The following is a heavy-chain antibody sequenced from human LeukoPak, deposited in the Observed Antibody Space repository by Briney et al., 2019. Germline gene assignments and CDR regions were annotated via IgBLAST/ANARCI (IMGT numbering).Heavy chain of an antibody. CDR3: ARDPPMRDCSSTSCWYYYYGMDV. CDR2: IYYSGST. D-gene: IGHD2-2*01. J-gene: IGHJ6*02. Sequence: SETLSLTCTVSGGSISSYYWSWIRQPPGKGLEWIGYIYYSGSTNYNPSLKSRVTISVDTSKNQFSLKLSSVTAADTAVYYCARDPPMRDCSSTSCWYYYYGMDVWGQGTTVTVSS. V-gene: IGHV4-59*01. CDR1: GGSISSYY.